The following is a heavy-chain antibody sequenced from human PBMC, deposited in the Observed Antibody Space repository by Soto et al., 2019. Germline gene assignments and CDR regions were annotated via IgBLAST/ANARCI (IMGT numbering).Heavy chain of an antibody. V-gene: IGHV4-39*01. CDR1: GGSISSSSYY. Sequence: QLQLQESGPGLVKPSETLSLTCSVSGGSISSSSYYWGWIRQPPGKGLEWIGSIYYSGTTYYSPSLKSRVTISVDTSKNQFSLKLSSVTAADTAVYYCARHDFGLNSSISPTILYFFDYWGQGTLVTVSS. J-gene: IGHJ4*02. CDR3: ARHDFGLNSSISPTILYFFDY. CDR2: IYYSGTT. D-gene: IGHD6-13*01.